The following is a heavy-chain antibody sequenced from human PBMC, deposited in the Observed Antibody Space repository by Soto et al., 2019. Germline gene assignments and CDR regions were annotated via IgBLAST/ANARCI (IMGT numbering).Heavy chain of an antibody. Sequence: QVQLVQSGAEVKKPGSSVNVSCKASGGTFSSYAISWVRQAPGQGLEWMGGIIPIFGTANYAQKFQGRVTITADESTSTAYMELSSLRSEDTAVYYCARDSYCSSTSCYYYYGMDVWGQGTTVTVSS. CDR2: IIPIFGTA. V-gene: IGHV1-69*01. CDR3: ARDSYCSSTSCYYYYGMDV. J-gene: IGHJ6*02. CDR1: GGTFSSYA. D-gene: IGHD2-2*01.